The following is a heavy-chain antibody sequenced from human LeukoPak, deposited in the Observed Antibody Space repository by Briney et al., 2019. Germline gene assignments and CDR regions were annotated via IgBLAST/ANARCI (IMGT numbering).Heavy chain of an antibody. J-gene: IGHJ6*03. CDR2: INHNSGGT. V-gene: IGHV1-2*02. Sequence: ASVKVSCKASGYTFTAHYLHWVRQAPGQGLEWMAWINHNSGGTKYAEKFQGRVTVTRDTSTSTAYMELSRLRSDDTAVYYCARKSLGYCSSTSCYGSMDVWGKGTTVTVSS. CDR1: GYTFTAHY. CDR3: ARKSLGYCSSTSCYGSMDV. D-gene: IGHD2-2*01.